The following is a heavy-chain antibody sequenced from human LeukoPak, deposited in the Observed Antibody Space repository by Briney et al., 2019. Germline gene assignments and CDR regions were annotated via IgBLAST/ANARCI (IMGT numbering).Heavy chain of an antibody. D-gene: IGHD2-15*01. V-gene: IGHV3-11*04. J-gene: IGHJ4*02. CDR2: ISSSSSTI. CDR3: ARSYCSGSNCLNFDY. Sequence: PGGSLRLSCAASGFTFSDYYMSWIRQAPGKGLEWVSYISSSSSTIYYAGSVKGRFTISRDNAKNSLYLRMNSLRAEDTALYYCARSYCSGSNCLNFDYWGQGTLVTVSS. CDR1: GFTFSDYY.